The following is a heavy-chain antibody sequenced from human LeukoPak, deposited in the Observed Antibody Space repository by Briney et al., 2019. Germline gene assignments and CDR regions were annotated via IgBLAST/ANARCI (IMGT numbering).Heavy chain of an antibody. CDR1: GFTFSDYT. CDR3: AVLGTRGRIDY. Sequence: GGSLRLSCAASGFTFSDYTMNWVRQAPGKGLEWLSYIDTWGTTIYYADSVKGRFTMSRDNAKNSLYLQMNSLRAEDTAVYLCAVLGTRGRIDYWGQGTLVTVSS. V-gene: IGHV3-48*01. J-gene: IGHJ4*02. D-gene: IGHD3-3*02. CDR2: IDTWGTTI.